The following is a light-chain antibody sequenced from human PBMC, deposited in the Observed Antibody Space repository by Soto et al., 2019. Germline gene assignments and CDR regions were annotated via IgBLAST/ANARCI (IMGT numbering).Light chain of an antibody. CDR1: HDIRYN. V-gene: IGKV1-17*01. CDR2: SSF. Sequence: DIQMTQSPSSLSASVGDRVTITCRASHDIRYNLGWFQQKPGEGPKRLIYSSFHLQSGVTSRFSVGASGTELTLPINGLQTEAFASYFCLTHNTFPWTSGRGT. J-gene: IGKJ1*01. CDR3: LTHNTFPWT.